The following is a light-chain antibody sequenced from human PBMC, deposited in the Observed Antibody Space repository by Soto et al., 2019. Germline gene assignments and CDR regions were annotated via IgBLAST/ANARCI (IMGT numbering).Light chain of an antibody. J-gene: IGLJ1*01. V-gene: IGLV1-47*01. CDR3: AAWDDSLSGFYV. CDR2: RNN. CDR1: RSNIGSNY. Sequence: QLVLTQPPSASGTPGQRVTISCSGSRSNIGSNYVYWYQQLPGTAPKLLIYRNNQRPSGVPDRFSGSKSGTSASLAISGLRSEDEADYYCAAWDDSLSGFYVFGTGTKLTVL.